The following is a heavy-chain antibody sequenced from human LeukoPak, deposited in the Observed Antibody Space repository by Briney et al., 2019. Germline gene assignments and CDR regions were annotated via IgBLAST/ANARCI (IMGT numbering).Heavy chain of an antibody. V-gene: IGHV4-30-4*01. CDR1: GGSISSGDYY. CDR3: ARRGLPAAMNYFDY. D-gene: IGHD2-2*01. Sequence: PSETLSLTCTVSGGSISSGDYYWSWIRQPPGKGLEWIGYIYYSGSTYYNPSLKSRVTISVDTSKNQFSLKLSSVIAADTAVYYCARRGLPAAMNYFDYWGQGTLVTVSS. J-gene: IGHJ4*02. CDR2: IYYSGST.